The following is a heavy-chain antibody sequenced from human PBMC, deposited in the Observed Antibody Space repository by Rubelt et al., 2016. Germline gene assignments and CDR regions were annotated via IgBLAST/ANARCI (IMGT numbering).Heavy chain of an antibody. CDR3: ARPTGASSASGSFLV. D-gene: IGHD3-10*01. J-gene: IGHJ4*02. V-gene: IGHV4-38-2*02. Sequence: QVQLQESGPGLVKPSETLSLTCTVSGYSINNGYYWGWIRQPPGTGLQWIASFFHDGSTKYNPSLKSRVTIAKCGSKSQFALNLICVTAADTAVYYCARPTGASSASGSFLVWGQGTPVTVSS. CDR2: FFHDGST. CDR1: GYSINNGYY.